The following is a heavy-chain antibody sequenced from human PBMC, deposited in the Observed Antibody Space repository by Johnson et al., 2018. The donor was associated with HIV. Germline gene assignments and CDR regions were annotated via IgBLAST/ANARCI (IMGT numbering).Heavy chain of an antibody. Sequence: QVQLVESGGGLVQPGGSLRLSCAASGFSFSDHYMSWIRQAPGKGLEWVSYISSSGSTIYYAAPVKGRFPISRDSSKNTLYLRMNSLRAEDTAVYYCAKGEPYYYDIGDAFDIWGQGTMVTVSS. CDR2: ISSSGSTI. CDR3: AKGEPYYYDIGDAFDI. J-gene: IGHJ3*02. D-gene: IGHD3-22*01. CDR1: GFSFSDHY. V-gene: IGHV3-11*04.